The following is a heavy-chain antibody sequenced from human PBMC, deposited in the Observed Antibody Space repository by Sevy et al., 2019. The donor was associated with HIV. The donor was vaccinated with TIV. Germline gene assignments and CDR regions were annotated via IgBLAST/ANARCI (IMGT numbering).Heavy chain of an antibody. D-gene: IGHD3-3*01. CDR1: GDSISSNSAI. J-gene: IGHJ4*02. Sequence: KQSQTLSLTCDISGDSISSNSAIWNWIRQSPSRGLEWLGRTYYRSKWYSDSAVSVKGRLTVSPDTSKNQFSLRLNFVTPEDTALYFCAMSGSRFSAGKFDSWGQGTLVTVSS. CDR2: TYYRSKWYS. CDR3: AMSGSRFSAGKFDS. V-gene: IGHV6-1*01.